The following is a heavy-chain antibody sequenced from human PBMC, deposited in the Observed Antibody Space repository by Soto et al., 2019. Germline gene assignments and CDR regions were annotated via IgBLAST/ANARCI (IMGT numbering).Heavy chain of an antibody. V-gene: IGHV4-30-2*01. CDR3: ASLISRDGYTSFDY. CDR2: ILHSGST. CDR1: GGSISSYS. J-gene: IGHJ4*02. Sequence: SETLSLTCAVSGGSISSYSWTWTRQPPGKGLEWVGYILHSGSTYYNPSLKSRVIISVDRSKNQFFLKLMSVTAAETAIYYCASLISRDGYTSFDYWGQGALVTAPQ. D-gene: IGHD5-12*01.